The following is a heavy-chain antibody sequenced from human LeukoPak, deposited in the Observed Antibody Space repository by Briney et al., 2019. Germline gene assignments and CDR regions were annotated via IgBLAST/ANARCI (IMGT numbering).Heavy chain of an antibody. Sequence: GASVKVSCKVSGYTLTELSMHWVRQAPGKGLEWMGGFDPEDGETIYAQKFQGRVTMTRNTSISTAYMELSSLRSEDTAVYYCATHELSTYRSFDYWGQGTLVTVSS. CDR1: GYTLTELS. J-gene: IGHJ4*02. D-gene: IGHD1-26*01. CDR2: FDPEDGET. CDR3: ATHELSTYRSFDY. V-gene: IGHV1-24*01.